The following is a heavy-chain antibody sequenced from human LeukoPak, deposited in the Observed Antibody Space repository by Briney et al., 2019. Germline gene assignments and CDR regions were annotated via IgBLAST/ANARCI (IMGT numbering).Heavy chain of an antibody. J-gene: IGHJ4*02. D-gene: IGHD5-12*01. V-gene: IGHV4-59*01. Sequence: PAETLSLTCTVSGGSIGSYYWSWIRQPPGEGLEWIGYICYTGITNFNPSLKSRVTISVDTSKNQFSLKLTSVTAADAAVYYCARGGGAAGYDNEFDYWGQGALVTVSS. CDR1: GGSIGSYY. CDR2: ICYTGIT. CDR3: ARGGGAAGYDNEFDY.